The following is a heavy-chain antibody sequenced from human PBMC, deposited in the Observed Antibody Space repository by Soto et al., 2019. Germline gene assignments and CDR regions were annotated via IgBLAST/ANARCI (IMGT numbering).Heavy chain of an antibody. Sequence: SDTLSLTCTVSGGSISSYYWSWIRQPPGKGLEWIGYIYYSGSTNYNPSLKSRVTISVDTSKNQFSLKLSSVTAADTAVYYCARAGYSYGNWFDPRGQGTLVTVSS. CDR3: ARAGYSYGNWFDP. CDR1: GGSISSYY. V-gene: IGHV4-59*07. D-gene: IGHD5-18*01. J-gene: IGHJ5*02. CDR2: IYYSGST.